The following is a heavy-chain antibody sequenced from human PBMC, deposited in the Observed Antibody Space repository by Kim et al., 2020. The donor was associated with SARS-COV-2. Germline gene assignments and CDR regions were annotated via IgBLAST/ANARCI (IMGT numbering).Heavy chain of an antibody. Sequence: GGSLRLSCAASGFTFSDFAMSWVRQAPGKGLEWVSGISGSGGSTYYADSVQGRFTISRDNSKNTLFLQMKSLRAEDTAVYYCVKEGGWSYARGWFDPWGQGTLVPVFS. J-gene: IGHJ5*02. V-gene: IGHV3-23*01. CDR2: ISGSGGST. D-gene: IGHD2-15*01. CDR1: GFTFSDFA. CDR3: VKEGGWSYARGWFDP.